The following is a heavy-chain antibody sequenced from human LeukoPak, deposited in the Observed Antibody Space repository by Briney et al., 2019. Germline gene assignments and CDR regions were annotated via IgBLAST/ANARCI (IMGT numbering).Heavy chain of an antibody. V-gene: IGHV4-61*02. CDR1: GGSISSSSYY. J-gene: IGHJ4*02. Sequence: SETLSLTCTVSGGSISSSSYYWGWIRQPAGKGLEWIGRIYTSGSTNYNPSLKSRVTMSVDTSKNQFSLKLSSVTAADTAVYYCARVGWSGYYTSYYFDYWGQGTLVTVSS. CDR3: ARVGWSGYYTSYYFDY. CDR2: IYTSGST. D-gene: IGHD3-3*01.